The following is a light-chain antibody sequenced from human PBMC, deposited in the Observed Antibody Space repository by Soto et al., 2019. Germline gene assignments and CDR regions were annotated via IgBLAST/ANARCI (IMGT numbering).Light chain of an antibody. CDR2: STS. Sequence: QTVVTQAPSLTVSPGGTVTLTFASNTGNVTNGNYPNWFQQKPGQAPRALIYSTSNKHSWTPARFSGSLLGGKAALTLSGVQAEDESEYYCLLYFGVGAARVFGGGTKLTVL. CDR1: TGNVTNGNY. CDR3: LLYFGVGAARV. V-gene: IGLV7-43*01. J-gene: IGLJ2*01.